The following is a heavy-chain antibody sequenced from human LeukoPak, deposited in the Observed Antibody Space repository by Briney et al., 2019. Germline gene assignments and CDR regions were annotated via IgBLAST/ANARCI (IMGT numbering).Heavy chain of an antibody. CDR1: GFTFSSYS. CDR3: AKAPHADYSSGLGSEGY. D-gene: IGHD6-19*01. CDR2: ISSSSSYI. V-gene: IGHV3-21*04. Sequence: SGGSLRLSCAASGFTFSSYSMNWVRQAPGKGLEWVSSISSSSSYIYYADSVKGRFTISRDNAKNSLYLQMNSLRAEDTAVYYCAKAPHADYSSGLGSEGYWGQGTLVTVSS. J-gene: IGHJ4*02.